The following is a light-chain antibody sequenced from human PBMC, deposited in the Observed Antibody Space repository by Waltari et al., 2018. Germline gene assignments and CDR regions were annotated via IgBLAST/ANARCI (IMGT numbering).Light chain of an antibody. V-gene: IGKV1-33*01. J-gene: IGKJ3*01. CDR3: QQYDNPLFT. CDR1: QDITKY. Sequence: FQLTQSPSSLSASVGHRVTITCQASQDITKYLNWYQQKPGKAPKLLIYDASTLEVGVPSRFSGSGSGTDFTFSISSLQQEDFATYYCQQYDNPLFTFGQGTKVDIK. CDR2: DAS.